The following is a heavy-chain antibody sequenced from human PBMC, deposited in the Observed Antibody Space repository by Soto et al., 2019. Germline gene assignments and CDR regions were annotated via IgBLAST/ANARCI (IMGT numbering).Heavy chain of an antibody. CDR1: GYTFTSYA. CDR3: GTRLTYGDYVL. CDR2: INAGNGNT. J-gene: IGHJ4*02. D-gene: IGHD4-17*01. V-gene: IGHV1-3*01. Sequence: ASVKVSCKASGYTFTSYAMHWVRQAPGQRLEWMGWINAGNGNTKYSQKFQGRVTITRDTSASTAYMELSSLRSEDTAVYYCGTRLTYGDYVLWGQGTLVTAPQ.